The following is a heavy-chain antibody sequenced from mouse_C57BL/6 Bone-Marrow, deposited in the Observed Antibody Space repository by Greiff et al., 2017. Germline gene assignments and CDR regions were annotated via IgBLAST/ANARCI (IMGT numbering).Heavy chain of an antibody. Sequence: EVQVVESGGGLVKPGGSLKLSCAASGFTFSSYTMSWVRQTPEKRLEWVATLSGGGGNTYYPDSVKGRFTISRDNAKNTLYLQISSLRSEDTALYYCARTFYYGRSPHWDFGVRGTGTTVTGSS. D-gene: IGHD1-1*01. CDR3: ARTFYYGRSPHWDFGV. CDR2: LSGGGGNT. J-gene: IGHJ1*03. CDR1: GFTFSSYT. V-gene: IGHV5-9*01.